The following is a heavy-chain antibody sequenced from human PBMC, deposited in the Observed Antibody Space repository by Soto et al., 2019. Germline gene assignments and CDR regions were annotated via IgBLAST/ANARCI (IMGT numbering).Heavy chain of an antibody. CDR3: ARARITRIVVAPGMYNWFDL. Sequence: PSETLSLTCTVSGGSISSGDYYWSWIRQPPGKGLEWIGYIYYSGSTYYNPSLKSRVTISVDTSKNQFSLKLSSVTAADTAVYYCARARITRIVVAPGMYNWFDLWGPGTLVTVAS. V-gene: IGHV4-30-4*01. CDR2: IYYSGST. D-gene: IGHD3-22*01. J-gene: IGHJ5*02. CDR1: GGSISSGDYY.